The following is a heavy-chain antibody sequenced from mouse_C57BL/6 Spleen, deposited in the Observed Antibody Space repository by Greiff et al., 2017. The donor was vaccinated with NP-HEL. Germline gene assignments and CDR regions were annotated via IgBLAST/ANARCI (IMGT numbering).Heavy chain of an antibody. J-gene: IGHJ1*03. Sequence: VQLQQPGAELVMPGASVKLSCKASGYTFTSYWMHWVKQRPGQGLEWIGEIDPSDSYTNYNQKFKGKSTLTVDKSSSTAYMQLSSLTSEDSAVYYCARDYSKRYFDVWGTGTTVTVSS. CDR2: IDPSDSYT. CDR3: ARDYSKRYFDV. D-gene: IGHD2-5*01. V-gene: IGHV1-69*01. CDR1: GYTFTSYW.